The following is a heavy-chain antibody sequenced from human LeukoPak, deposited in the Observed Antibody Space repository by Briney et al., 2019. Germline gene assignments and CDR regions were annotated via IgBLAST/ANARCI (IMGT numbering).Heavy chain of an antibody. D-gene: IGHD6-13*01. V-gene: IGHV1-2*02. CDR1: GYTFTGYY. J-gene: IGHJ4*02. CDR3: ARFRIATTATEDFDY. CDR2: INPNSGGT. Sequence: ASVKVSCKASGYTFTGYYMHWVRQAPGQGLEWMGWINPNSGGTNYAQKFQGRVTMTRDTSISTAYMELRSLRSDDTAVYYCARFRIATTATEDFDYWGQGTLVTVSS.